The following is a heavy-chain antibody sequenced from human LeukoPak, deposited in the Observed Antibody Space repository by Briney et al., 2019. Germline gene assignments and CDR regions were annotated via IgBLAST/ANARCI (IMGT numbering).Heavy chain of an antibody. CDR1: GYTVTTYG. CDR3: ARDRSSGSNNWFDP. V-gene: IGHV1-18*01. J-gene: IGHJ5*02. CDR2: ISSYNGNA. D-gene: IGHD3-22*01. Sequence: ASVKVSCKASGYTVTTYGITWVRQAPGQGLERMGWISSYNGNANYAQKLQGRLTMTTDTSTTTAYMELRSLRSDDTAVYYCARDRSSGSNNWFDPWGQGTLVTVSS.